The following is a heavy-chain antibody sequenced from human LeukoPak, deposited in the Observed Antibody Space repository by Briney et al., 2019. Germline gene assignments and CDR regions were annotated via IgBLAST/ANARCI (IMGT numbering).Heavy chain of an antibody. J-gene: IGHJ3*02. D-gene: IGHD5-24*01. V-gene: IGHV5-51*01. Sequence: GESLKISCWGSGYSCTNYYISWVRQMPGEGLEWMGIICPGDSHLVYSPSFQGQVTISADKSIDTAYLQWSSLKASDSAMYYCAGGRRDGDPYFFYDIWGQGTLVTVSS. CDR1: GYSCTNYY. CDR3: AGGRRDGDPYFFYDI. CDR2: ICPGDSHL.